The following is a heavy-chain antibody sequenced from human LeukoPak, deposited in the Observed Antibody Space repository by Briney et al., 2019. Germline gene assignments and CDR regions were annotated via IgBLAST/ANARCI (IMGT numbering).Heavy chain of an antibody. Sequence: ESGPTLLNPTPTLTLTCTFSGFSLSTSGVGVGWIRQPPGKALEWLSLIYWNDDKRYSPSLKSRLTITKDTSKNQVVLTMTNMDPVDTATYYCAHRPPQSRDSSGYYRHWFDPWGQGTLVTVSS. J-gene: IGHJ5*02. CDR3: AHRPPQSRDSSGYYRHWFDP. D-gene: IGHD3-22*01. V-gene: IGHV2-5*01. CDR1: GFSLSTSGVG. CDR2: IYWNDDK.